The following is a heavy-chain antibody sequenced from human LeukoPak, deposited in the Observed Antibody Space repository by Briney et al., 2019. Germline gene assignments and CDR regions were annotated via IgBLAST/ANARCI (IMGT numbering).Heavy chain of an antibody. J-gene: IGHJ4*02. V-gene: IGHV3-33*01. CDR1: GFTFSSYG. D-gene: IGHD5-18*01. CDR2: IWYDGSNK. Sequence: PGGSLRLSCAASGFTFSSYGMHWVRQALGKGLEWVAVIWYDGSNKYYADSVKGRFTISRDNSKNTLSLQMNSLRAEDTAVYYCARAGGGYSYHFDYWGQGTLVTVSS. CDR3: ARAGGGYSYHFDY.